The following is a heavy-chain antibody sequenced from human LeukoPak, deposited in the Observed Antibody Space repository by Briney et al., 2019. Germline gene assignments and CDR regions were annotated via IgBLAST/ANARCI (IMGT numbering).Heavy chain of an antibody. V-gene: IGHV4-59*01. CDR2: GYYSGTT. CDR3: ARQASSSWYLSY. CDR1: GGSIKSNY. D-gene: IGHD6-13*01. Sequence: SETLSLTCTVSGGSIKSNYWSWIRQPPGKGLEWIGYGYYSGTTNYNPSFKSRVTISLDTSKSQFSLKLRFVTTADTAMYYCARQASSSWYLSYWGQGTLVTVSS. J-gene: IGHJ4*02.